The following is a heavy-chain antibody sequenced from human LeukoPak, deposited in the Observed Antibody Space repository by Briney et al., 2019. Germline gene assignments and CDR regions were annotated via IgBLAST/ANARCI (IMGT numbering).Heavy chain of an antibody. CDR2: IIPILGIA. CDR3: ARDRYDSSGSP. V-gene: IGHV1-69*10. Sequence: SVKVPCKASGGTFSSYAISWVRQAPGQGLEWMGGIIPILGIANYAQKFQGRVTITADKSTSTAYMELSSLRSEDTAVYYCARDRYDSSGSPWGQGTLVTVSS. J-gene: IGHJ5*02. D-gene: IGHD3-22*01. CDR1: GGTFSSYA.